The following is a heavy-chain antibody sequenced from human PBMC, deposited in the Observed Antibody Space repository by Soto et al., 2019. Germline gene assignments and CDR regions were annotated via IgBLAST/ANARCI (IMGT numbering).Heavy chain of an antibody. J-gene: IGHJ1*01. CDR1: GFTFSSYA. V-gene: IGHV3-64*01. CDR3: AIGITMVRGVIIQYFQH. Sequence: GGSLRLSCAASGFTFSSYAMHWVRQAPGKGLEYVSAISSNGGSTYYANSVKGRFTIPRDNSKNTLYLQMGSLRAEDMAVYYCAIGITMVRGVIIQYFQHWGQGTLVTVS. D-gene: IGHD3-10*01. CDR2: ISSNGGST.